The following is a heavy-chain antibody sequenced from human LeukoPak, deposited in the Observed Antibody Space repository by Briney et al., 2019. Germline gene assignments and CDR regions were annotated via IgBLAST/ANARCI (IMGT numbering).Heavy chain of an antibody. CDR2: IYYSGST. Sequence: SETLSLTCTVSGGSISSGDYYWSWIRQPPGNELEWIGYIYYSGSTYYNPSLKSRVTISVDTSKNQFSLKLSSVTAAGTAVYYCARVVVGAHTIDYCGQGTLVTVS. D-gene: IGHD1-26*01. J-gene: IGHJ4*02. CDR1: GGSISSGDYY. CDR3: ARVVVGAHTIDY. V-gene: IGHV4-30-4*01.